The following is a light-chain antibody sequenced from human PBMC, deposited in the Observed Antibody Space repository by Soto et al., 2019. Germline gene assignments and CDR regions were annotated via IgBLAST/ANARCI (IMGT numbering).Light chain of an antibody. V-gene: IGLV1-44*01. CDR1: XSNIGSNT. Sequence: QSVLTQPPSASXTPGQXVTXXCXGSXSNIGSNTVNWYKQFPGTAPKLLIHTSNQRPSGVSDRFSGSKSGTSASLAISGLQSEDEADYYCAAWDDSLNGVVFGGGTKLTVL. CDR3: AAWDDSLNGVV. CDR2: TSN. J-gene: IGLJ2*01.